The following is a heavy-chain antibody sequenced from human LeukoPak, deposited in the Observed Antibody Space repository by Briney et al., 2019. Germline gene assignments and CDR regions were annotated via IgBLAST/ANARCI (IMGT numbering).Heavy chain of an antibody. V-gene: IGHV4-39*01. Sequence: PSETLSLTCTVSGGSISSGDYYWGWIRQPPGKGLEWIGSFYHSGNSYYNPSLKSRVSISVDTSKNQFSLNLSSVTAADTALYYCARHDFYSNYPHNWFDPWGQGTLVTVSS. CDR1: GGSISSGDYY. CDR2: FYHSGNS. CDR3: ARHDFYSNYPHNWFDP. J-gene: IGHJ5*02. D-gene: IGHD4-11*01.